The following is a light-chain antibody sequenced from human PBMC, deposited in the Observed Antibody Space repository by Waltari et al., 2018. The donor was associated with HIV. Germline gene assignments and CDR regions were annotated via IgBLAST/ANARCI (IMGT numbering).Light chain of an antibody. CDR1: QDINNY. J-gene: IGKJ4*01. CDR3: QQYDILPPLT. V-gene: IGKV1-33*01. Sequence: DIQVTQSPSSLSASVGDRVTITCQATQDINNYLNWYQQKPGKATKLLIYDASNLETGVPSRFSGSGSGTDFTFTISSLQPEDFATYYCQQYDILPPLTFGGGTKVEIK. CDR2: DAS.